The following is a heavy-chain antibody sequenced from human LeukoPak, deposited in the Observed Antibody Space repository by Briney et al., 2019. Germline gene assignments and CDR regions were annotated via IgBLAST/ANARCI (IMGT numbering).Heavy chain of an antibody. J-gene: IGHJ5*02. CDR3: ARGSFWESPVNWFAP. CDR2: INPKNGGS. CDR1: GYTFTGHY. D-gene: IGHD1-26*01. V-gene: IGHV1-2*02. Sequence: ASVKVSCKASGYTFTGHYLHWVRQAPGQGLEWVRWINPKNGGSNYAQKFQGRVTMTRDRAISTAYMELSRLTSDDTAIYYCARGSFWESPVNWFAPWGQGTLVTVSS.